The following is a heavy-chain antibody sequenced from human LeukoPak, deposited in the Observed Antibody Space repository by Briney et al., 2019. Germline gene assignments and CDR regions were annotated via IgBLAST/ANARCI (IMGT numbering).Heavy chain of an antibody. Sequence: GGSLRLSCAASGFTFISYAMSWVRQAPGKGLEWVSAISGSGGSIYYADSVKGRFTVSRDNSKNTLYLQMNTLRAEDTAVYYCAKEGSAAVEAGTFDYWGQGTLVTVSS. V-gene: IGHV3-23*01. J-gene: IGHJ4*02. CDR1: GFTFISYA. CDR2: ISGSGGSI. CDR3: AKEGSAAVEAGTFDY. D-gene: IGHD6-13*01.